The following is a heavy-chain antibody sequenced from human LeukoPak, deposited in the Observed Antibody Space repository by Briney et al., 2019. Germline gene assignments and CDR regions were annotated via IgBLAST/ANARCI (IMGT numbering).Heavy chain of an antibody. CDR3: ARGPGWLLRTFLGY. D-gene: IGHD3-22*01. CDR2: IIPIFGTA. CDR1: GGTFSSYA. Sequence: ASVKVSCKASGGTFSSYAISGVRQAPGQGLEWMGGIIPIFGTANYAQKFQGRGTITADESTSTAYMELSSLRSEDTAVYYCARGPGWLLRTFLGYWGQGTLVTVSS. J-gene: IGHJ4*02. V-gene: IGHV1-69*13.